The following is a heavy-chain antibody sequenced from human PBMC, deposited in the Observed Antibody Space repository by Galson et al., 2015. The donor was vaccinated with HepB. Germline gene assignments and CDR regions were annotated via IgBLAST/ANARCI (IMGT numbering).Heavy chain of an antibody. J-gene: IGHJ4*02. V-gene: IGHV3-30-3*01. CDR2: ISYDGSDK. Sequence: SLRLSCAASGFTFINFAMNWVRQAPGKGLEWVAVISYDGSDKYYADSVKGRFTISRDNSKNTLYLQMNSLRVEDTAVYYCARDNSPYSGTYSSSFDYWGQGTLVTVSS. CDR1: GFTFINFA. CDR3: ARDNSPYSGTYSSSFDY. D-gene: IGHD1-26*01.